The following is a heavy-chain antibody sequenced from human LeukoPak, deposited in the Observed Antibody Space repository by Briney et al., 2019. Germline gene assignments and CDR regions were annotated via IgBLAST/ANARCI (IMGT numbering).Heavy chain of an antibody. V-gene: IGHV3-74*01. J-gene: IGHJ4*02. CDR1: GFTFISYW. CDR3: ARDAPGNTALDY. D-gene: IGHD5-18*01. CDR2: INGYGSST. Sequence: GGSLRLSCAASGFTFISYWLHWVRQAPGKGLVWVSRINGYGSSTDFADSVKGRFTISRDNAKNTLYLQMNSLRAEDTAVYYCARDAPGNTALDYWGQGTLVTVSS.